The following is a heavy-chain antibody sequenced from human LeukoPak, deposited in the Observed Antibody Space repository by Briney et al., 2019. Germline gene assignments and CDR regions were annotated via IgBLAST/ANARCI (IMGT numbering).Heavy chain of an antibody. CDR1: GGSISSYY. D-gene: IGHD6-13*01. J-gene: IGHJ3*02. CDR3: ARYSSSWYGDAFDI. Sequence: PSETLSLTCTVSGGSISSYYWSWIRQPSGKGLEWIGYIYYSGSTNYNPSLKSRVTTSVDTSKNQFSLKLSSVTAADTAVYYCARYSSSWYGDAFDIWGQGTMVTVSS. V-gene: IGHV4-59*01. CDR2: IYYSGST.